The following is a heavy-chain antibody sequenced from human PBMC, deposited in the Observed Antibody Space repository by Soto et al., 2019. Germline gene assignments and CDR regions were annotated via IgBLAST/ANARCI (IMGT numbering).Heavy chain of an antibody. CDR1: GGTFSSYA. CDR3: ARVRIGTTSYYFDY. D-gene: IGHD1-7*01. J-gene: IGHJ4*02. V-gene: IGHV1-69*12. CDR2: IIPIFGTA. Sequence: QVQLVQSGAEVKKPGSSVKVSCKASGGTFSSYAISWVRQAPGQGLEWMGGIIPIFGTANYAQKFQGRVTITEDESTSTAYMELSSLRSDDTAVYYCARVRIGTTSYYFDYWGQGTLVTVSS.